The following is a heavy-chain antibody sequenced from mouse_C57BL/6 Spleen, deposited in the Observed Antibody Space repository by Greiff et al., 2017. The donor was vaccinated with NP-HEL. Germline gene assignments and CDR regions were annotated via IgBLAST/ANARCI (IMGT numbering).Heavy chain of an antibody. D-gene: IGHD1-1*01. CDR1: GYTFTNYW. CDR3: ARLGYYGSSYVRNYAMDY. Sequence: VQLQQSGAELVRPGTSVKMSCKASGYTFTNYWIGWAKQRPGHGLEWIGDIYPGGGYTNYNEKFKGKATLTADKSSSTAYMQFSSLTSEDSAIYYCARLGYYGSSYVRNYAMDYWGQGTSVTVSS. J-gene: IGHJ4*01. V-gene: IGHV1-63*01. CDR2: IYPGGGYT.